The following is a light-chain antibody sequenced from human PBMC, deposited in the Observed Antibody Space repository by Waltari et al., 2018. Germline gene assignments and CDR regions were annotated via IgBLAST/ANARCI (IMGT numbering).Light chain of an antibody. J-gene: IGLJ3*02. CDR1: NNDVGAYQY. V-gene: IGLV2-8*01. CDR3: CSYAGADSLL. CDR2: DVT. Sequence: SALTQPPSASGSLGQSVTISCTGTNNDVGAYQYVSCYQQYPGKAPKLLIYDVTKRPSGVSDRFSGSKSGRTASLTVSGLQPEDEAIYSCCSYAGADSLLFGGGTKLTVL.